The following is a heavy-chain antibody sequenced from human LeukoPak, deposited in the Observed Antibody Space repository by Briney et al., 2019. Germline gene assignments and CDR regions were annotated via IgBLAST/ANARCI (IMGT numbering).Heavy chain of an antibody. CDR2: IYYSGST. D-gene: IGHD4-17*01. V-gene: IGHV4-39*01. CDR3: ARQGGPYGDLDY. CDR1: GGSISSSSYY. Sequence: SETLSLTCTVSGGSISSSSYYWGWIRQPPGKGLEWIGSIYYSGSTYYNPSLKSRVTISVDTSKNQFSLKLSSVTAADTAVYYCARQGGPYGDLDYWGQGTLVTVPS. J-gene: IGHJ4*02.